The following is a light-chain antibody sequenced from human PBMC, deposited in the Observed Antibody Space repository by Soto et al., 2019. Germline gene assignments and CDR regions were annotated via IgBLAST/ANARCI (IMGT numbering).Light chain of an antibody. CDR3: QQRSNWPLT. J-gene: IGKJ4*01. V-gene: IGKV3-11*01. CDR2: DAS. CDR1: QSVSSY. Sequence: EIVLAQSTDIRSLSPAQSAPLSCRASQSVSSYLAWYQQKPGQAPRLLIYDASNRATGIPARFSGSGSGTDFTLTISSLEPEDFAVYYCQQRSNWPLTFGGGTKVDIK.